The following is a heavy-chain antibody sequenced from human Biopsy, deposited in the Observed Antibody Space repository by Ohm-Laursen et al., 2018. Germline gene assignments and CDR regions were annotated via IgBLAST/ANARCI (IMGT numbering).Heavy chain of an antibody. V-gene: IGHV3-23*01. D-gene: IGHD2-15*01. Sequence: SLRLSCAASGFTFNDYSIVWVRQAPGKGLEWVSAITVRADTTYYADSVRGRFTISRDNSNSYLSLEMNSLRVEDTAIYYCAKDLHYWAAMDVWGPGTTVTVS. CDR1: GFTFNDYS. CDR2: ITVRADTT. J-gene: IGHJ6*02. CDR3: AKDLHYWAAMDV.